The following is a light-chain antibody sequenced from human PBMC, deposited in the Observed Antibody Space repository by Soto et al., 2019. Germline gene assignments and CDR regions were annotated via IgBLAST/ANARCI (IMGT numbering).Light chain of an antibody. V-gene: IGLV2-8*01. Sequence: QSVLTQPPSASGSPGQSVAISCTGTSSDVGGYNYVSWYQQHPGKAPKLMIYEVNKRPSVVPDRFSGSKSGNTASLTVSGLQAEDEADYYCSSYACSSNVFGTGTKVTVL. J-gene: IGLJ1*01. CDR1: SSDVGGYNY. CDR2: EVN. CDR3: SSYACSSNV.